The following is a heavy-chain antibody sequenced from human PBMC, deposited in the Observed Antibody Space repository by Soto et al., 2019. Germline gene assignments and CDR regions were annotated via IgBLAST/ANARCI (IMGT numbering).Heavy chain of an antibody. Sequence: ASVKVSCKASGYTFTSYGISWVRQAPGQGLEWMGWISAYNGNTNYAQKLQGRVTMTTDTSTSTAYMELRSLRSDDTAVYYCARDRPLNTLDYDFCSGYPNDAFDIWGQGTMVTVSS. CDR2: ISAYNGNT. CDR1: GYTFTSYG. V-gene: IGHV1-18*01. D-gene: IGHD3-3*01. CDR3: ARDRPLNTLDYDFCSGYPNDAFDI. J-gene: IGHJ3*02.